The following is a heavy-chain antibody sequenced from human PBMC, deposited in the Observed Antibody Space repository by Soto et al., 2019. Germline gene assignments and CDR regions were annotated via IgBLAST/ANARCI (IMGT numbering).Heavy chain of an antibody. D-gene: IGHD3-22*01. J-gene: IGHJ3*01. CDR3: ARDQLYYNDISGRPLNAFDV. Sequence: GGSLRLSCAASGFTFSSYAMSWVRQAPGKGLEWVSAISGGGGSTYYADSVKGRFTISRDNAKNSLYLQMNSLRAEDTAVYYCARDQLYYNDISGRPLNAFDVWGQGTMVTVSS. V-gene: IGHV3-23*01. CDR1: GFTFSSYA. CDR2: ISGGGGST.